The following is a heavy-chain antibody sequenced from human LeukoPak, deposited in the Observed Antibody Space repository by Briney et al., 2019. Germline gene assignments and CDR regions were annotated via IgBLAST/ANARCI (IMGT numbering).Heavy chain of an antibody. CDR3: ARDQFVRFLEWLRPDFDY. V-gene: IGHV1-18*01. D-gene: IGHD3-3*01. CDR2: ISAYNGNT. J-gene: IGHJ4*02. CDR1: GYTFTSYG. Sequence: GASVKVSCKASGYTFTSYGISWVRQAPGQGLEWMGWISAYNGNTNYAQKLQGRVTMTTDTSTSTAYMELRSLRSDDTAVYYCARDQFVRFLEWLRPDFDYWGQGTLVTVSS.